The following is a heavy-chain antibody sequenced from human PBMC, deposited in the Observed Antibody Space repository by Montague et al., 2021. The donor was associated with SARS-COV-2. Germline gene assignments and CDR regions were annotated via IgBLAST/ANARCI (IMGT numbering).Heavy chain of an antibody. CDR2: VNPSGNA. CDR1: SSSFLPYY. V-gene: IGHV4-34*01. CDR3: TREGYQVLWSDYYYYGMDV. Sequence: SETLSLTCAVNSSSFLPYYWSWIHQPPGGGLEWIGEVNPSGNAFYNSSLNSRVTISVSTSSSQFSLRLTSVTAADTAVYYCTREGYQVLWSDYYYYGMDVWGQGTTVTVSS. J-gene: IGHJ6*02. D-gene: IGHD2-2*01.